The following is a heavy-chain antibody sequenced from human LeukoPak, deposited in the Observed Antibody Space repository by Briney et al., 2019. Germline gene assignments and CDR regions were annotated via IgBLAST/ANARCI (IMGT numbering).Heavy chain of an antibody. CDR1: GFTFSSYA. D-gene: IGHD3-10*01. Sequence: PGGSLRLSCAASGFTFSSYAMSWVRQAPGKGLEWVSAISGSGGSTYYADSVKGRFTISRDNSKNTLYLQMNSLRVEHTAMYYCAKDLTYTYASGSSPTTLSWGQGTTVIVSS. V-gene: IGHV3-23*01. CDR2: ISGSGGST. CDR3: AKDLTYTYASGSSPTTLS. J-gene: IGHJ3*01.